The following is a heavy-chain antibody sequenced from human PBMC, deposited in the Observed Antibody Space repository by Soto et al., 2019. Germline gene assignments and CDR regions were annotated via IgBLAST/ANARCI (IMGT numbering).Heavy chain of an antibody. CDR3: ARRRPQRRHRTQTYWFDP. CDR1: GGSFSGYY. J-gene: IGHJ5*02. CDR2: INHSGST. D-gene: IGHD6-25*01. V-gene: IGHV4-34*01. Sequence: QVQLQQWGAGLLKPSETLSLTCAVYGGSFSGYYWSWIRRPPGKGLEWIGEINHSGSTNYNPSLKSRVTISVDTSKNQFSLKLNSVTAADTAVYYCARRRPQRRHRTQTYWFDPWGQGTLVTVSS.